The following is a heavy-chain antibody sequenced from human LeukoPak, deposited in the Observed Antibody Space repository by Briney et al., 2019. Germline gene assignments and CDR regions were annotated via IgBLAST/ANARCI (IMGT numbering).Heavy chain of an antibody. Sequence: GGSLRLSCAASGFTLRTYPMHWVRQAPGKGLEWVAVISYDGSDRYYADSVRGRFTISRDNSKNTLYLHVNNLRVEDTAVYYCARVGSNHLNYYYYYGMDVWGQGTTFTVSS. V-gene: IGHV3-30*14. CDR1: GFTLRTYP. CDR2: ISYDGSDR. CDR3: ARVGSNHLNYYYYYGMDV. J-gene: IGHJ6*02. D-gene: IGHD1-14*01.